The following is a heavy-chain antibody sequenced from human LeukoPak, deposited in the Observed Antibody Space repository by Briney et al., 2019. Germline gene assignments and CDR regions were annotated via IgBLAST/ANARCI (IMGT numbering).Heavy chain of an antibody. D-gene: IGHD1-26*01. Sequence: GGSLRLSCAASGFTFSDYNMNWIRQAPGKGLEWVSAISGSGGSTYYADSVKGRFTISRDNSKNTLYLQMNSLRAEDTAVYYCAKDPSIVGATLDYWGQGTLVTVSS. CDR2: ISGSGGST. J-gene: IGHJ4*02. V-gene: IGHV3-23*01. CDR1: GFTFSDYN. CDR3: AKDPSIVGATLDY.